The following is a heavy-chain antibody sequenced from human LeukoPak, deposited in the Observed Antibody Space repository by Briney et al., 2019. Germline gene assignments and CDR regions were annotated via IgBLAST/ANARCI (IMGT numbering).Heavy chain of an antibody. D-gene: IGHD6-13*01. Sequence: PGGSLRLSCAASGFTVSSNYMSWVRQAPGKGLEWVSVIYSGGNTYHADSVKGRFTISRDNSKNTLYLQMNSLRAEDTAVYYCARDHVAGWSSSWPDYWGQGTLVTVSS. CDR3: ARDHVAGWSSSWPDY. J-gene: IGHJ4*02. V-gene: IGHV3-66*01. CDR1: GFTVSSNY. CDR2: IYSGGNT.